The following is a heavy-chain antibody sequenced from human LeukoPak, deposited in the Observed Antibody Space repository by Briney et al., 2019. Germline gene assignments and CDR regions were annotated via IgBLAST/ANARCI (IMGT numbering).Heavy chain of an antibody. CDR3: AREGGVMDDILTGYTTYYFDY. Sequence: PSQTLSLTCTVSGDSISSGDYYWRWIRQPPGKGLEWIGYIYYSGSTYYNPSLKSRVTISVDTSKNQFSLKLSSVTAADTAVYYCAREGGVMDDILTGYTTYYFDYWGQGTLVTVSS. D-gene: IGHD3-9*01. CDR1: GDSISSGDYY. V-gene: IGHV4-30-4*01. J-gene: IGHJ4*02. CDR2: IYYSGST.